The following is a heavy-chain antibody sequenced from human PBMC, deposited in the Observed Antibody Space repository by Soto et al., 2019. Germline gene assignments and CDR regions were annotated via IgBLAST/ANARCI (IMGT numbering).Heavy chain of an antibody. CDR3: SRGTGIVNS. CDR1: WDSVSINSAA. D-gene: IGHD1-1*01. J-gene: IGHJ4*02. V-gene: IGHV6-1*01. CDR2: TYYRSKWYN. Sequence: SQPLSLTCAISWDSVSINSAAWNLIRHSPSRGLEWLGRTYYRSKWYNDYAVSVKSRITINQDTSKNQFSLQLNSVTPEDTAVYSCSRGTGIVNSWGQIDPVTVSS.